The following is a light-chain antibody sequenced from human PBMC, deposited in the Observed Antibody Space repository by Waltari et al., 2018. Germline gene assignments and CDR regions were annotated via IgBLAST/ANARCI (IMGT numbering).Light chain of an antibody. CDR3: SSYTNTKTFVL. J-gene: IGLJ3*02. Sequence: QSALTQPASVSGSPGQSITISCIGTSFDIGAYNYVPWYQQYPGRAPKLLIFYVTKRPSGVSDRFSASKSANTASLTISGLQAEDEADYYCSSYTNTKTFVLFGGGTKLTVL. CDR2: YVT. V-gene: IGLV2-14*03. CDR1: SFDIGAYNY.